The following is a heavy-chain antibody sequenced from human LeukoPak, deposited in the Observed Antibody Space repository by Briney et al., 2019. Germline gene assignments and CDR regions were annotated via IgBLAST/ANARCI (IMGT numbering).Heavy chain of an antibody. V-gene: IGHV3-23*01. CDR3: AKGDSYYDLLTCFDF. J-gene: IGHJ4*02. CDR2: FSGTSTLT. Sequence: GGCLRLSCAASGFTFSTYTMYWVRHPPGKGLEWVSTFSGTSTLTYYADSVKGRFTISRDDSKNVLYLQMNSLRDEDTAVYYCAKGDSYYDLLTCFDFWGPGTLITVSS. D-gene: IGHD3-9*01. CDR1: GFTFSTYT.